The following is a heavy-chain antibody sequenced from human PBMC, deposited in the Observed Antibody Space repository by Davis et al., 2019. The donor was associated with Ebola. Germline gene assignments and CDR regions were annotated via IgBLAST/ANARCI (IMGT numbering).Heavy chain of an antibody. J-gene: IGHJ4*02. D-gene: IGHD6-6*01. CDR2: ICYDGSNK. CDR3: ARGLHNVPLYEYSSSSDY. V-gene: IGHV3-33*01. CDR1: GFTFSSYG. Sequence: GESLKISCAASGFTFSSYGMHWVRQAPGKGLEWVAVICYDGSNKYYADSVKGRFTISRDNSKNTLYLQMNSLRAEDTAVYYCARGLHNVPLYEYSSSSDYWGQGTLVTVSS.